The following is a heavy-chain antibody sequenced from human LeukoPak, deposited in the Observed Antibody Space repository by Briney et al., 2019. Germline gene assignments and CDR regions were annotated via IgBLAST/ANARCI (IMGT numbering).Heavy chain of an antibody. CDR1: GFSFTSYW. V-gene: IGHV5-51*01. CDR3: ARHRKAAGDFDY. D-gene: IGHD6-25*01. Sequence: GASLKISCEGSGFSFTSYWIGWVRPMPGKGLEWMGLIYPGDSDTRYSPSFQGQVTISADKSISTAYLQWSSLKASDTAMYYCARHRKAAGDFDYWGQGTLVTVSS. CDR2: IYPGDSDT. J-gene: IGHJ4*02.